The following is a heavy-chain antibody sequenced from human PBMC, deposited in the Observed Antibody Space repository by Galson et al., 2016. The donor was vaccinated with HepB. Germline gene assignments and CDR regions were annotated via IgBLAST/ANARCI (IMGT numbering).Heavy chain of an antibody. CDR1: KFNFSDYH. D-gene: IGHD3-10*01. V-gene: IGHV3-11*06. CDR2: ISSSISHT. J-gene: IGHJ4*02. Sequence: SLRLSCAAAKFNFSDYHMTWVRQAPGKGLECISYISSSISHTNYADSVKGRFTISRDNAKNSLYLQMNSLRVEDTAVYYCARALRWFGETYFDNWGRGTLVTVSS. CDR3: ARALRWFGETYFDN.